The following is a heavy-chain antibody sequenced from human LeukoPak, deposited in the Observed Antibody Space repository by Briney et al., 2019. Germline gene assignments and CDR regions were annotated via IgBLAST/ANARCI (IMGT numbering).Heavy chain of an antibody. V-gene: IGHV3-53*01. CDR3: AREVDTAMGAFFDP. J-gene: IGHJ5*02. CDR1: GFTVSSNY. CDR2: IYSGGST. D-gene: IGHD5-18*01. Sequence: PGGSLRLSCAASGFTVSSNYMSWVRQAPGKGLEWVSVIYSGGSTYYADSVKGRFTISRDNSKNTLYLQVNSLRAEDTAVYYCAREVDTAMGAFFDPWGQGTLVTVSS.